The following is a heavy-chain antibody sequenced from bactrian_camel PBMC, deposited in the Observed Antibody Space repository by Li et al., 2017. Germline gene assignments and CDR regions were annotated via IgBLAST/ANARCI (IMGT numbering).Heavy chain of an antibody. CDR1: GYTYNVYC. CDR2: IDSDDIP. Sequence: QVQLVESGGGSVQAGGSLRLSCAASGYTYNVYCMSWFRQAPGKEREGGAVIDSDDIPNYADSVKGRFTISKDTAANTLYLQMNSLKPEDTGMYYCAADRRHYATDCDLGRFTDWGRGTQVTVS. J-gene: IGHJ4*01. V-gene: IGHV3S6*01. CDR3: AADRRHYATDCDLGRFTD. D-gene: IGHD1*01.